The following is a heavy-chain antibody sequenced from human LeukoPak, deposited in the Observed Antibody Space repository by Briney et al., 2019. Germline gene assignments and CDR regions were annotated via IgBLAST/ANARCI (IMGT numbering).Heavy chain of an antibody. CDR1: GYTFTSYG. V-gene: IGHV1-18*01. D-gene: IGHD3-3*01. CDR3: ARPYYDFWSGEAYYYMDV. J-gene: IGHJ6*03. CDR2: ISAYNGNT. Sequence: ASVKVSCKASGYTFTSYGISWVQQAPGQGLEWMGWISAYNGNTNYAQKLQGRVTMTTDTSTSTAYMELRSLRSDDTAVYYCARPYYDFWSGEAYYYMDVWGKGTTVTVSS.